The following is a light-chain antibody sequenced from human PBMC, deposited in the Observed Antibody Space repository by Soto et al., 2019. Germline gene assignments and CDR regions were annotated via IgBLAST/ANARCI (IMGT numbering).Light chain of an antibody. V-gene: IGLV1-44*01. CDR3: AAWDESLNVVV. CDR1: SSNIGSNT. CDR2: SNN. J-gene: IGLJ2*01. Sequence: QLVLTQPPSASGTPGQRVTISCSGSSSNIGSNTVNWYQQLPGTAPKLLIYSNNQRPSGVPDRFSGSKSGTSASLAISGLQSEDEADYYCAAWDESLNVVVFGGGTKVTVL.